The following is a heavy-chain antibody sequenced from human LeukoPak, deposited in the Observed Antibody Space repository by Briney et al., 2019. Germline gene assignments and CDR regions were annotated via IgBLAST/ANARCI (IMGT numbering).Heavy chain of an antibody. CDR3: ARDEPSPDSTDLDY. J-gene: IGHJ4*02. Sequence: PGGSLRLSCAASGFTFSSYGMHWVRQAPGKGLEWVAVISYDGSNKYYADSVKGRFTISRDNSKNTLYLQMNSLRAEDTAVYYCARDEPSPDSTDLDYWGQGTLVTVSS. D-gene: IGHD2/OR15-2a*01. V-gene: IGHV3-30*03. CDR1: GFTFSSYG. CDR2: ISYDGSNK.